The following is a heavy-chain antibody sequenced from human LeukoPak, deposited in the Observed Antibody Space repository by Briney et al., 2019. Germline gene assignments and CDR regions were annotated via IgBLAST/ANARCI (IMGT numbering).Heavy chain of an antibody. Sequence: GGSLRLSCAASGFTFSSYGMHWVRQAPGKGLEWVAVIWYDGSNKYYADSVKGRFTISRDNSKNTLYLQMNILRAEDTAVYYCAKCWVRTIFGVVIPVYFDYWGQGALVTVSS. CDR2: IWYDGSNK. V-gene: IGHV3-33*06. D-gene: IGHD3-3*01. CDR3: AKCWVRTIFGVVIPVYFDY. CDR1: GFTFSSYG. J-gene: IGHJ4*02.